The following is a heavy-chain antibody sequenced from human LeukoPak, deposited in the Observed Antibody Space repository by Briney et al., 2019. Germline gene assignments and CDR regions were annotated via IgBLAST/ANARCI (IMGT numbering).Heavy chain of an antibody. Sequence: GSLRLSCAASGFTFSNYGMHWVRQAPGKGLEWVAVISYDGSNKYYADSVKGRFTISRDNSKNTLYLQMNSLRGEDTAVYYCAKLRGVAAAGTGYFDPWGQGTLVTVSS. V-gene: IGHV3-30*18. CDR3: AKLRGVAAAGTGYFDP. CDR1: GFTFSNYG. D-gene: IGHD6-13*01. J-gene: IGHJ5*01. CDR2: ISYDGSNK.